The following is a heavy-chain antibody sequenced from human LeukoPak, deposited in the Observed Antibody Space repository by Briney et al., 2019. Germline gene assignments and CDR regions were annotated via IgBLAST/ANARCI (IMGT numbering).Heavy chain of an antibody. Sequence: SVKVSCKASGGTFSSYAISWVRQAPGQGLEWMGGIIPIFGTANYAQKLQGRVTMTTDTSTSTAYMELRSLRSDDTAVYYCARDPNDSSGYYAGGFDYWGQGTLVTVSS. CDR3: ARDPNDSSGYYAGGFDY. CDR1: GGTFSSYA. CDR2: IIPIFGTA. D-gene: IGHD3-22*01. J-gene: IGHJ4*02. V-gene: IGHV1-69*05.